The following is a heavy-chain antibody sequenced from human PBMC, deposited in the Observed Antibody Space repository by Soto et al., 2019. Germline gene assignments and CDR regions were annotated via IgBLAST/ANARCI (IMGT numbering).Heavy chain of an antibody. D-gene: IGHD3-16*01. Sequence: ASVKVSCKASGYTFTSYGISWVRQAPGQGLEWMGWISAYNGNKNYAQKLQGRVTMTTDTSTSTAYMELRSLRSDDTAVYYCARDLGPFVGGNAFDIWGQGTMVTVSS. CDR1: GYTFTSYG. CDR3: ARDLGPFVGGNAFDI. J-gene: IGHJ3*02. V-gene: IGHV1-18*01. CDR2: ISAYNGNK.